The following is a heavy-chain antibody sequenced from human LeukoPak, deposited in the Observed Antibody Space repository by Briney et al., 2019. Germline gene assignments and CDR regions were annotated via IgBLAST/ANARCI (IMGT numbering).Heavy chain of an antibody. V-gene: IGHV3-11*04. J-gene: IGHJ4*02. CDR1: GFTFSDYY. D-gene: IGHD5-18*01. CDR2: ISSSGSTI. CDR3: ARGFRDTAMFLDY. Sequence: AGGSLRLSCAASGFTFSDYYMSWIRQAPGKGLEWVSYISSSGSTIYYADSVKGRFTISRDNAKNSLYLQMNSLRAEDTAVYYCARGFRDTAMFLDYWGQGTLVTVSS.